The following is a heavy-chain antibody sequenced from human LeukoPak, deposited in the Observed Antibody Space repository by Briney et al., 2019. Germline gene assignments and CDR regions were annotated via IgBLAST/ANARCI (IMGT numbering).Heavy chain of an antibody. J-gene: IGHJ4*02. CDR2: IIPILGIA. D-gene: IGHD3-3*01. CDR3: AGLGSPDDFDY. V-gene: IGHV1-69*10. Sequence: GASVKVSCKASGGTFSSYAISWVRQAPGQGLEWMGGIIPILGIANYAQKFQGRVTITADKSTSTAYMELSSLRAEDTAVYYCAGLGSPDDFDYWGQGTLVTASS. CDR1: GGTFSSYA.